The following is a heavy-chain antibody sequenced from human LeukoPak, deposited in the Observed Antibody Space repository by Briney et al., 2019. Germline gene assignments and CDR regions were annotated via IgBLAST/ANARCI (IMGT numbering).Heavy chain of an antibody. CDR3: ATRDYYDSSGYYDAFDI. J-gene: IGHJ3*02. Sequence: EASVKVSCKASGYTFTSYGISWVRQAPGQGLEWMGWISAYNGNTNYAQKLQGRVTMTTDTSTSTAYMELRSLRSDDTAVYYCATRDYYDSSGYYDAFDIWGQGTMVTVSS. CDR2: ISAYNGNT. CDR1: GYTFTSYG. V-gene: IGHV1-18*01. D-gene: IGHD3-22*01.